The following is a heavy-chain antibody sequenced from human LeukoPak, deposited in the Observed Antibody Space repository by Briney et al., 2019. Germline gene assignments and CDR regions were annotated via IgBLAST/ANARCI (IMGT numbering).Heavy chain of an antibody. D-gene: IGHD6-13*01. V-gene: IGHV4-34*01. Sequence: SETLSLTCALYGGSFGPYYWSWVRQSPGKGLEWIGEVNHGGGTIYNPSLESRVTISVDTSKTQFSLELTSVTAADTAVYYCTRLSTSWAGNDYWGQGTLVTVSS. CDR2: VNHGGGT. CDR1: GGSFGPYY. CDR3: TRLSTSWAGNDY. J-gene: IGHJ4*02.